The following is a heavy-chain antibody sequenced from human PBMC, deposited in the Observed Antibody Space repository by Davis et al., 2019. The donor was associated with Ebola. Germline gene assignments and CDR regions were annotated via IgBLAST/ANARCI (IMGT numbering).Heavy chain of an antibody. D-gene: IGHD3-16*01. V-gene: IGHV3-48*03. CDR2: ISSSGSTT. CDR1: GFSLSSFE. J-gene: IGHJ4*02. Sequence: GESLKISCAASGFSLSSFEMSWVRQAPGKGLEWVSYISSSGSTTYYADSVKGRFTISRDNAKNSLYLQMNSLRAEDTALYYCARLITDCFDYWGQGTLVTVSS. CDR3: ARLITDCFDY.